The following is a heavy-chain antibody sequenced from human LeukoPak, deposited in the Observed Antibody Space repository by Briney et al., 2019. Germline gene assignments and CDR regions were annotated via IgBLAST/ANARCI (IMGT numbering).Heavy chain of an antibody. J-gene: IGHJ6*02. D-gene: IGHD1-1*01. Sequence: PGGSLRLSCAASGFTFSRYAMTWVRQAPGKGLEWVSGITGNGGTAYYAGSVKGRFTISRDNSKDTLYVQMNSLRPEDTAIYYCAKFTGGTIYYGMDVWGRGTTVTVSS. CDR2: ITGNGGTA. V-gene: IGHV3-23*01. CDR1: GFTFSRYA. CDR3: AKFTGGTIYYGMDV.